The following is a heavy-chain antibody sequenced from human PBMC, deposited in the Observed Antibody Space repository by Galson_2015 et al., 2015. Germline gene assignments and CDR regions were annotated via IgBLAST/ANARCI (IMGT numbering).Heavy chain of an antibody. D-gene: IGHD5-24*01. CDR1: GGTFSSYT. CDR2: IIPILGIA. CDR3: ARARASVEMATMEHFDY. Sequence: SVKVSCKASGGTFSSYTISWVRQAPGQGLEWMGRIIPILGIANYAQKFQGRVTITADKSTSTAYMELSSLRSEDTAVYYCARARASVEMATMEHFDYWGQGTLVTVSS. J-gene: IGHJ4*02. V-gene: IGHV1-69*02.